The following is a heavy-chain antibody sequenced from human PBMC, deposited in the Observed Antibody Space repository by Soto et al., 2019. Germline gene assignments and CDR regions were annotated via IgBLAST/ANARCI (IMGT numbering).Heavy chain of an antibody. CDR3: ARGERYYSDSSGYFGFDY. Sequence: QVQLVQSGAEVKKPGASVKVSCKASRYTFTNYAMHWVRQAPGQRLEWMGWINAGNGNTKYSQKFQGRVTFTRDTPATTAYRELNSMRSADTAVYYCARGERYYSDSSGYFGFDYWGQGTLVTVSS. V-gene: IGHV1-3*01. CDR2: INAGNGNT. D-gene: IGHD3-22*01. CDR1: RYTFTNYA. J-gene: IGHJ4*02.